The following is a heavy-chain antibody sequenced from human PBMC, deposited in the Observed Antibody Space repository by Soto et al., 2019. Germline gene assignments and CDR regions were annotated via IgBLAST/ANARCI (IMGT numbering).Heavy chain of an antibody. CDR1: GFSFTDAW. CDR2: IRSRPEGGTT. Sequence: TGGSLRLSCAVSGFSFTDAWMAWVRQAPGKGLEWVGRIRSRPEGGTTDYAAPVQGRFSISRDDSKNMLYLQMSGLNAEDTAVYYCTKDGFFSRFDSWGQGTLVTVSS. D-gene: IGHD3-3*02. CDR3: TKDGFFSRFDS. J-gene: IGHJ4*02. V-gene: IGHV3-15*01.